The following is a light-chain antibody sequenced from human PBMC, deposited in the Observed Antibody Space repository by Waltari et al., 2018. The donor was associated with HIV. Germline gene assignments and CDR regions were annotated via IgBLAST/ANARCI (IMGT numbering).Light chain of an antibody. CDR2: GRN. CDR3: AAWDESLHGYV. CDR1: SSNIGQNP. V-gene: IGLV1-44*01. J-gene: IGLJ1*01. Sequence: QSVLTQSPSASGAPGRGVTISCSGSSSNIGQNPVNWYQQIPGSAPKLLIYGRNVRAPGVPDRFAGSKSGTSAFLVISGLQSDDEADYYCAAWDESLHGYVFGPGTTVTVL.